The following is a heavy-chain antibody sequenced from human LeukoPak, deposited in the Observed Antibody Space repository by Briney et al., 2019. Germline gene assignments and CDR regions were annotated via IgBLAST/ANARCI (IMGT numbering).Heavy chain of an antibody. CDR2: ISGGGLST. CDR3: AKGVGYCSGGSCQQFDY. J-gene: IGHJ4*02. V-gene: IGHV3-23*01. Sequence: GGSLRLSCEASTFNFGLYVMTWARQAPGKGLEWVSGISGGGLSTYYTDSVKGRFTISRDNSKNTLYLQMNSLRAEDTAVYYCAKGVGYCSGGSCQQFDYWGQGTLVTVSS. CDR1: TFNFGLYV. D-gene: IGHD2-15*01.